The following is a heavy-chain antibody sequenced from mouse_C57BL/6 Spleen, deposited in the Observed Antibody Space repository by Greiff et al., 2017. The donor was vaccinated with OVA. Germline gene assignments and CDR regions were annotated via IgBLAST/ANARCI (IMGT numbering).Heavy chain of an antibody. CDR3: ARGDDYDLYYFDY. Sequence: EVKLVESGPGLVKPSQSLSLTCSVTGYSITSGYYWNWIRQFPGNKLEWMGYISYDGSNNYNPSLKNRISITRDTSKNQFFLKLNSVTTEDTATYYCARGDDYDLYYFDYWGQGTTLTVSS. D-gene: IGHD2-4*01. CDR2: ISYDGSN. CDR1: GYSITSGYY. J-gene: IGHJ2*01. V-gene: IGHV3-6*01.